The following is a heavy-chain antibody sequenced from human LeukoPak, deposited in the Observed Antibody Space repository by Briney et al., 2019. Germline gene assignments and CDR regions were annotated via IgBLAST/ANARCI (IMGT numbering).Heavy chain of an antibody. CDR1: GYSISSGYY. J-gene: IGHJ5*02. Sequence: SETLSLTCTVSGYSISSGYYWGWIRQPPGKGLEWIGSIYHSGSTNYNPSLKSRVTISVDTSKNQFSLRLSSVTAADTAVYYCAVRVGAERNWFDPWGQGTLVTVSS. CDR2: IYHSGST. D-gene: IGHD1-26*01. V-gene: IGHV4-38-2*02. CDR3: AVRVGAERNWFDP.